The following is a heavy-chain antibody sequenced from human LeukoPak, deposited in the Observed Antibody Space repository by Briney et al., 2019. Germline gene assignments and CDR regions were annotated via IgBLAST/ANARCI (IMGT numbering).Heavy chain of an antibody. CDR3: ARIRAGYRDYYFDS. D-gene: IGHD5-24*01. J-gene: IGHJ4*02. Sequence: SGPALVKPTQTLTLTCTFSGFSLSSSGMCVSWIRQPPGKALELLARIDWDDDKYYSTSLKTRLTISKDTSKNQVVLTMTNMEIEDTATYYCARIRAGYRDYYFDSWGQGSLVTVSS. CDR1: GFSLSSSGMC. CDR2: IDWDDDK. V-gene: IGHV2-70*11.